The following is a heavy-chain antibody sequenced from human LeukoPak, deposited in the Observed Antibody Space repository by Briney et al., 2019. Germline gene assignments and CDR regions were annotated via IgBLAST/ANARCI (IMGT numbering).Heavy chain of an antibody. CDR3: ARETYYDFWRGFDP. V-gene: IGHV4-59*12. Sequence: NSSETLSLTCTVSGASISSYYWSWIRQPPGKGLEWIAYIYYSGSTNYNPSLKSRVTISVDTSKNQFSLKLSSVTAADTAVYYCARETYYDFWRGFDPWGQGTLVTVSS. CDR1: GASISSYY. CDR2: IYYSGST. J-gene: IGHJ5*02. D-gene: IGHD3-3*01.